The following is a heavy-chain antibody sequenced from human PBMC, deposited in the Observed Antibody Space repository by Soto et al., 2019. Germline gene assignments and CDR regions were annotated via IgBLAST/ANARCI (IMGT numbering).Heavy chain of an antibody. V-gene: IGHV2-5*01. Sequence: QITLKEAGPTLVKPTQTLTLTCTFSGFSLSTTGEGVFWIRQPPGKAPEWLALVHWNDDKRYSPSLRPRLTIRKDTSRYQVFLSLTNLDPVDTGTYYGAHRRLGETSPDYNGLDVWGQGTTVIFSS. D-gene: IGHD3-3*01. CDR1: GFSLSTTGEG. CDR3: AHRRLGETSPDYNGLDV. CDR2: VHWNDDK. J-gene: IGHJ6*02.